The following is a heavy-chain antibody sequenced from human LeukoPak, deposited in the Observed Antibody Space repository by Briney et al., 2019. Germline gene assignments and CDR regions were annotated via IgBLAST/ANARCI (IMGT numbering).Heavy chain of an antibody. V-gene: IGHV4-30-2*01. D-gene: IGHD3-10*01. CDR3: AREVRRPGHSAFDI. J-gene: IGHJ3*02. CDR1: GGSISSGGYS. CDR2: IYHSGST. Sequence: SETLSLTCAVSGGSISSGGYSWSWIRQPPGKGLEWIGHIYHSGSTYYNPSLKSRVTISVDRSKNQFSLKLSSVTAADTAVYYCAREVRRPGHSAFDIWGQGTMVTVSS.